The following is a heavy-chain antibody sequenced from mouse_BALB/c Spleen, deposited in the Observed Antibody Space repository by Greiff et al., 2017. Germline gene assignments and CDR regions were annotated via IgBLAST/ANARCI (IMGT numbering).Heavy chain of an antibody. CDR3: ARYGGIYVDY. CDR1: GYTFTSYY. Sequence: VQLQQSGPGLVKPGASVRISCKASGYTFTSYYIHWVQQRPGKGLEWIGWIYPGNVNTKYNEKFKGKATLTADKSSSTDYMQLSSLTSEASAVYFGARYGGIYVDYWGQGTTLTVSS. CDR2: IYPGNVNT. J-gene: IGHJ2*01. V-gene: IGHV1S56*01. D-gene: IGHD1-1*01.